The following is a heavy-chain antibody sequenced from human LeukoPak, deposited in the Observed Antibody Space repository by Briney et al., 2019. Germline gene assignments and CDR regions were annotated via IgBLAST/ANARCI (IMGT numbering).Heavy chain of an antibody. V-gene: IGHV3-23*01. CDR3: AKEGGFTYYDFWSGYPPDY. CDR1: GFTFSSYA. CDR2: ISGSGGST. D-gene: IGHD3-3*01. Sequence: GGSLRLSCAASGFTFSSYAMSWVRQAPGKGLEWVSAISGSGGSTYYADSVKGRFTISRDNSKNTLYLQMNSLRAEDTAVYYCAKEGGFTYYDFWSGYPPDYWGQGTLVTVSS. J-gene: IGHJ4*02.